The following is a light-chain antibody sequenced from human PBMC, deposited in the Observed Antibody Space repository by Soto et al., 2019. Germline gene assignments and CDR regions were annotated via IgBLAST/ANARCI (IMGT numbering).Light chain of an antibody. Sequence: SSLTQPASVSGSPGQSIAISCTGVRTDVDGYNYVSWYQQHPGKAPKLMIYEVSRRPSGVPGRFSGSKSGNTASLTVSGLQAEDEADYYCSSYAGSNNYVFGTGTKVTVL. V-gene: IGLV2-8*01. CDR3: SSYAGSNNYV. J-gene: IGLJ1*01. CDR1: RTDVDGYNY. CDR2: EVS.